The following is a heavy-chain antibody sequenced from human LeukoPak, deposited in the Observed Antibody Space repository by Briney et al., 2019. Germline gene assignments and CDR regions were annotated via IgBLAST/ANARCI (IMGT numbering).Heavy chain of an antibody. Sequence: SETLSLTCTVSGGSISSYYWSWIRQPAGKGLEWIGRIYTSGSTNYNPSLKSRVTMSVDTSKNQFSLKLSSVTAADTAVYYCARVPGSYNAKSPLFDYWGQGTLVTVSS. V-gene: IGHV4-4*07. CDR3: ARVPGSYNAKSPLFDY. J-gene: IGHJ4*02. D-gene: IGHD3-10*01. CDR1: GGSISSYY. CDR2: IYTSGST.